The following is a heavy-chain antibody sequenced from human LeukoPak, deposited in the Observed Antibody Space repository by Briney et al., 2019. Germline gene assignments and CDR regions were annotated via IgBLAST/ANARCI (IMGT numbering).Heavy chain of an antibody. V-gene: IGHV3-23*01. Sequence: AGGSLRLSCAASGFKFSNYAMSWVRQAPGRGLEWVSGIVNSGSRTYYADSVQGRFTISRDNSQNTLYLQMNSLRAEDTALYYCAKLSDKYCSGGSCYLDYWGQGALVTVSS. CDR3: AKLSDKYCSGGSCYLDY. CDR2: IVNSGSRT. J-gene: IGHJ4*02. CDR1: GFKFSNYA. D-gene: IGHD2-15*01.